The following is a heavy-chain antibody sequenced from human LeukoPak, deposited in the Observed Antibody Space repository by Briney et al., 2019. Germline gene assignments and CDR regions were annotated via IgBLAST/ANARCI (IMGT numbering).Heavy chain of an antibody. V-gene: IGHV4-59*01. CDR1: GGSIRSYY. Sequence: SETLSLNCTVSGGSIRSYYWSWIRQPPGKGLEYIGYIYYSGSTNYNPSLKSRVTISVDTSKNQFSLKLSSVTAADTAVYYCARETDYGDYAHYYFDYWGQGTLVTVSS. CDR3: ARETDYGDYAHYYFDY. J-gene: IGHJ4*02. D-gene: IGHD4-17*01. CDR2: IYYSGST.